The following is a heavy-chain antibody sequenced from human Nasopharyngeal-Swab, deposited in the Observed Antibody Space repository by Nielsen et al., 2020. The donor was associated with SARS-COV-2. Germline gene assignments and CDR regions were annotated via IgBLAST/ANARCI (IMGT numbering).Heavy chain of an antibody. V-gene: IGHV4-34*01. J-gene: IGHJ6*03. Sequence: SETLSLTCAVYGGSFSANYWGWIRQPPGKGLEWIAEINHSGSTNYNPSLKSRVTLSVDTSMNQVSLEVSSVTAADTAVYYCARGLSGIVPAPILGLGPYYYYYYMDVWGKGTTVTVSS. CDR2: INHSGST. D-gene: IGHD2-2*01. CDR3: ARGLSGIVPAPILGLGPYYYYYYMDV. CDR1: GGSFSANY.